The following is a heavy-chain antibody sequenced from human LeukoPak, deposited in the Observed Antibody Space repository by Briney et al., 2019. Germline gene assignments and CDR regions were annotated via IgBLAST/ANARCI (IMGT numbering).Heavy chain of an antibody. CDR2: ISYSGTI. CDR3: ARAIEAPGLFFDY. V-gene: IGHV3-11*04. CDR1: GFTFNDYY. Sequence: GGSLRLSCAASGFTFNDYYMSWIRQAPGKGLEWVSYISYSGTIYYADSVKGRFTISRDNAKNSLYLQMNSLRAEDTAVYYCARAIEAPGLFFDYWGQGTLVTVSS. J-gene: IGHJ4*02. D-gene: IGHD6-13*01.